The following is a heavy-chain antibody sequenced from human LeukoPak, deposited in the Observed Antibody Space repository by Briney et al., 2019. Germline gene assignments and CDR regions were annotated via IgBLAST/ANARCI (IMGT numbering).Heavy chain of an antibody. CDR3: AGDDYGDSANNWFDP. J-gene: IGHJ5*02. D-gene: IGHD4-17*01. CDR1: GFTFSSYS. CDR2: ISSSSSYI. Sequence: GGSLRLSCAASGFTFSSYSMNWVRQAPGKGLEWVSSISSSSSYIYYADSVKGRFTISRDNAKNSLYLQMNSLRAEDTAVYYCAGDDYGDSANNWFDPWGQGTLVTVSS. V-gene: IGHV3-21*01.